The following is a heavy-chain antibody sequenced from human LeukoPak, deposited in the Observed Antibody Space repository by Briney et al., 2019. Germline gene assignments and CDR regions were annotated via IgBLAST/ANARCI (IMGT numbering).Heavy chain of an antibody. J-gene: IGHJ4*02. CDR1: GLNFGKSW. CDR2: IKDDGSDK. Sequence: PGGSLRLSCAASGLNFGKSWMTWVRQAPGRGLEWVANIKDDGSDKYYVDSVKGRFTISRDNAKNSLYLQMNSLRAEDTAVYYCAREDYDILTGMEDYWGQGTLVTVSS. CDR3: AREDYDILTGMEDY. D-gene: IGHD3-9*01. V-gene: IGHV3-7*01.